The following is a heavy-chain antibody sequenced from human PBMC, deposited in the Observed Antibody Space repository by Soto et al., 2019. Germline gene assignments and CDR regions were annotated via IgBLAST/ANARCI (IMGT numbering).Heavy chain of an antibody. J-gene: IGHJ6*02. CDR3: ARSQGSSTSLAIYYYYYYGMDV. Sequence: QVQLVQSGAEVKKPGSSVKVSCKASGGTFGSYAISWVRQAPGQGLEWMGGIIPIPGTANYAQKFQGRVTIAADEFTSTAYMERRRLRSQDTAVYYRARSQGSSTSLAIYYYYYYGMDVWGQGTTVTVSS. V-gene: IGHV1-69*01. CDR2: IIPIPGTA. CDR1: GGTFGSYA. D-gene: IGHD2-2*01.